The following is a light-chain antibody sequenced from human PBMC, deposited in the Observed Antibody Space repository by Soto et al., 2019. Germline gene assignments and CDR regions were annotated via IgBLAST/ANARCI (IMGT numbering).Light chain of an antibody. CDR1: QSISYW. J-gene: IGKJ4*01. V-gene: IGKV1-5*03. CDR3: QQYSSYWGLT. CDR2: KAS. Sequence: DIQMTQSPSTLSASVGDRVTITCRSSQSISYWLAWYQQKPGKAPNLLIYKASNLESGVPSRFSGSGSGTDFTLIISSLQPDDSATYYCQQYSSYWGLTFGGGTKVEIK.